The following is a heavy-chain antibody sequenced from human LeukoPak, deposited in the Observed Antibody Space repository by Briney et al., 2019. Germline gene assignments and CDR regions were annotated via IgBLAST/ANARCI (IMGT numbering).Heavy chain of an antibody. D-gene: IGHD6-13*01. CDR2: ITWNSGTI. J-gene: IGHJ6*03. CDR3: AKDRHSTYYQYMDV. Sequence: GGSLRLSCAASGFTFDDYAMHWVRQAPGKGLEWVSGITWNSGTIGYADSVKGRFTISRDNGKNSLYLQMNSLRAEDTALYFCAKDRHSTYYQYMDVWGKGTTVTVSS. CDR1: GFTFDDYA. V-gene: IGHV3-9*01.